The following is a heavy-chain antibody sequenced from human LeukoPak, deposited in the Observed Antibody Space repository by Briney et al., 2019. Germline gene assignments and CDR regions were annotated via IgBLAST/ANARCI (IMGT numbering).Heavy chain of an antibody. CDR2: ISYDGSNK. D-gene: IGHD3-16*01. J-gene: IGHJ4*02. V-gene: IGHV3-30*03. CDR1: GFTFSSYG. Sequence: PGRSLRLSCAASGFTFSSYGMHWVRQAPGKGLEWVAVISYDGSNKYYADSVKGRFTISRDNSKNTLYLQMNSLRAEDTAVYYCASQYYDYVWGSTGGDYWGQGTLVTVSP. CDR3: ASQYYDYVWGSTGGDY.